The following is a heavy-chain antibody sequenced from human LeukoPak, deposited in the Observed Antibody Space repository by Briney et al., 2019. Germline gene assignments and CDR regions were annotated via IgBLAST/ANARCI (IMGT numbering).Heavy chain of an antibody. CDR2: IGGDSST. Sequence: GGSLRLSCEASGFTFSSYALSWVRQAPGKGLEWVAAIGGDSSTYYTGSVRGRFTISRDNSKNTAYLQMNSLKTEDTAVFYCTRTPDFWSGYSDWGQGTLVTVSS. J-gene: IGHJ4*02. D-gene: IGHD3-3*01. CDR1: GFTFSSYA. V-gene: IGHV3-23*01. CDR3: TRTPDFWSGYSD.